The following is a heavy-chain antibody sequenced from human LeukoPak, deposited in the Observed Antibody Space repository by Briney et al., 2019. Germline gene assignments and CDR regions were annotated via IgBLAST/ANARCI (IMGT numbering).Heavy chain of an antibody. CDR2: ISYDGSNK. Sequence: GRSLRLSCAASGFTFSGYAMHWVRQAPGKGLEWVAVISYDGSNKYYADSVKGRFTISRDNSKNTLYLQMNSLRAEDTAVYYCARETPSRSGDYWGQGTLVTVSS. CDR1: GFTFSGYA. V-gene: IGHV3-30*04. D-gene: IGHD2-15*01. CDR3: ARETPSRSGDY. J-gene: IGHJ4*02.